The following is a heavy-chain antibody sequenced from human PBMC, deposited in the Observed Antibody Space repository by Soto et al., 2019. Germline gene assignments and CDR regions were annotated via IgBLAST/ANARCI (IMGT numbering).Heavy chain of an antibody. V-gene: IGHV3-30-3*01. J-gene: IGHJ4*02. Sequence: QVQLVESGGGVVQPGRSLRLSCAASGFTFSSYAMHWVRQAPGKGLEWVAVISYDGSNKYYADSVKGRFTISRDNSKNTLFLQMNSLRAEDTAVYYCERVGSLHYFDYWGQGTLVTVSS. CDR2: ISYDGSNK. CDR1: GFTFSSYA. CDR3: ERVGSLHYFDY. D-gene: IGHD6-13*01.